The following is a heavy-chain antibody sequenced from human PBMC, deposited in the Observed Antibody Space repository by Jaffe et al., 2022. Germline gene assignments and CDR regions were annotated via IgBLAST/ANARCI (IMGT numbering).Heavy chain of an antibody. Sequence: QVQLVESGGGVVQPGGSLRLSCAASGFTFSSYGMHWVRQAPGKGLEWVAFMRFDVGIKYSDSVRGRFTISRDDSKNMLYLQMSSLRVEDTAVYYCVKDSPGDRRDEDYFDFWGQGTLVTVSS. J-gene: IGHJ4*02. V-gene: IGHV3-30*02. CDR3: VKDSPGDRRDEDYFDF. CDR2: MRFDVGIK. D-gene: IGHD1-1*01. CDR1: GFTFSSYG.